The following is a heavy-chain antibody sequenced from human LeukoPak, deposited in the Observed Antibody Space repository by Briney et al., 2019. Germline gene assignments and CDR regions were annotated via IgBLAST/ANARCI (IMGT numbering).Heavy chain of an antibody. Sequence: GSLRLSCAASGFTFSSYGMHWVRQAPGKGLEWVAVIWYDGSNKYYADSVKGRFTISRDNSKNTLYLQMNSLRAEDTAVYYCARDRFDSSGYGTFDYWGQGTLVTVSS. J-gene: IGHJ4*02. V-gene: IGHV3-33*01. CDR3: ARDRFDSSGYGTFDY. CDR1: GFTFSSYG. CDR2: IWYDGSNK. D-gene: IGHD3-22*01.